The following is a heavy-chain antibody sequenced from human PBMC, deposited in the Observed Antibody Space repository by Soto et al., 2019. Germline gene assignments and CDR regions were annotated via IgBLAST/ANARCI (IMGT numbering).Heavy chain of an antibody. D-gene: IGHD3-22*01. CDR3: ARDPRYYYDSSGFDY. CDR2: ISYDGSNK. V-gene: IGHV3-30-3*01. Sequence: LRLSCAASGFTFSSYAMHWVRQAPGKGLEWVAVISYDGSNKYYADSVKGRFTISRDNSKNTLYLQMNSLRAEDTAVYYCARDPRYYYDSSGFDYWGQGTLVTVSS. J-gene: IGHJ4*02. CDR1: GFTFSSYA.